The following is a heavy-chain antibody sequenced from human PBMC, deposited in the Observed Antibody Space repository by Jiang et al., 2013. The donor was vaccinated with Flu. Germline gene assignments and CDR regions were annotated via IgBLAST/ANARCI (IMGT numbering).Heavy chain of an antibody. CDR3: ARRHVQLWFGFDY. J-gene: IGHJ4*02. Sequence: GLVKPSQTLSLTCSVSGGSISSGDHYWSWIRQPPGKGPEWIGYIFHSGTTYYNSSLKSRVTISIDTSKNQFSLHLRSVTAADTAVYYCARRHVQLWFGFDYWGQGALVTVSS. D-gene: IGHD5-18*01. CDR2: IFHSGTT. CDR1: GGSISSGDHY. V-gene: IGHV4-30-4*01.